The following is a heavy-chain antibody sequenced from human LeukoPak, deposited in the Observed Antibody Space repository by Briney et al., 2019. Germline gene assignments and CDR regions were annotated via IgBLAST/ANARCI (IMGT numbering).Heavy chain of an antibody. J-gene: IGHJ3*02. D-gene: IGHD3-3*01. V-gene: IGHV3-9*01. CDR1: GFTFDDYA. CDR3: AREVRGRTIFGVVIMGAFDI. CDR2: ISWNSGNI. Sequence: PGGSLRLSCAGSGFTFDDYAMHWVRQAPGKGLEWVSGISWNSGNIGYADSVKGRFIVSRDNAKNSLYLQMNSLRAEDTAVYYCAREVRGRTIFGVVIMGAFDIWGQGTMVTVSS.